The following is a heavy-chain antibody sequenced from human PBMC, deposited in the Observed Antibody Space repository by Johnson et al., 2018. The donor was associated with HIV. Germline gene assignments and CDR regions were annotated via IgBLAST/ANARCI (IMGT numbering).Heavy chain of an antibody. V-gene: IGHV3-43*02. CDR3: AKGSLVGPNDAFDI. J-gene: IGHJ3*02. D-gene: IGHD3-16*02. CDR2: ISWDGGST. Sequence: QLVESGGGVVQPGRSLRLSCAASGFTFSSYAMHWVRQAPGKGLEWVSLISWDGGSTYYADSVKGRFTISRDNSKNSLYLQMNSLRTEDTALYYCAKGSLVGPNDAFDIWGQGTMVTV. CDR1: GFTFSSYA.